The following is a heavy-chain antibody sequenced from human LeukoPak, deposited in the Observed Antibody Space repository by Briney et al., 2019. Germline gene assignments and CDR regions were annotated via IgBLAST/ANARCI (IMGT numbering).Heavy chain of an antibody. V-gene: IGHV3-9*01. CDR2: ISWNSGSR. J-gene: IGHJ4*02. CDR3: ARGYSSGWSSY. CDR1: GFTFDDYA. D-gene: IGHD6-19*01. Sequence: GGSLRLSCAASGFTFDDYAMHWVRQAPGKGLEWVSGISWNSGSRGYADSVKGRFTISRDNAKNSLYLQMNSLRAEDTAVYYCARGYSSGWSSYWGQGTLVTVSS.